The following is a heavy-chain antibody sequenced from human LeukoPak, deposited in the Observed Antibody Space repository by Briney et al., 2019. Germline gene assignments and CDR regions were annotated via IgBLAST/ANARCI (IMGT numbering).Heavy chain of an antibody. CDR3: AKAAMGRSTLLSYFDY. Sequence: PGGSLRLSCAASGFTFSSYAMSWVRQAPGKGLEWVSAISGSGGSTYYADSVKGRFTISRDNAKNSLYLQMNSLRAEDTALYYCAKAAMGRSTLLSYFDYWGQGTLVTVSS. V-gene: IGHV3-23*01. J-gene: IGHJ4*02. CDR1: GFTFSSYA. D-gene: IGHD2-2*01. CDR2: ISGSGGST.